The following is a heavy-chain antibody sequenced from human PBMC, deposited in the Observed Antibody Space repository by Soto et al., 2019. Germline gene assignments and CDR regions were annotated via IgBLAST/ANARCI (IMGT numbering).Heavy chain of an antibody. Sequence: GESLKISCKGSGYSFTIYWITWVRQKPGKGLEWMGRIDPSDSQTYYSPSFRGHVTISVTKSITTVFLQWSSLRASDTAMYYCARQIYDSDTGPNFQYYFDSWGQGTPVTVSS. V-gene: IGHV5-10-1*01. D-gene: IGHD3-22*01. CDR1: GYSFTIYW. J-gene: IGHJ4*02. CDR2: IDPSDSQT. CDR3: ARQIYDSDTGPNFQYYFDS.